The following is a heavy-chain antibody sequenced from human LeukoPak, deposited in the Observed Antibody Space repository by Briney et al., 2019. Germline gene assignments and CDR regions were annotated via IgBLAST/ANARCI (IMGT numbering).Heavy chain of an antibody. D-gene: IGHD1-26*01. CDR1: VFTFSSYG. V-gene: IGHV3-33*01. CDR2: IWYDGSNK. Sequence: GGSLRLSRAASVFTFSSYGMHWVRQAPGKGLVWVAVIWYDGSNKYYADSVKGRFTISRDNSKNTLYLQMNGLRAEDTAVYYCARGEWELLDLDYWGQGTLVTVSS. J-gene: IGHJ4*02. CDR3: ARGEWELLDLDY.